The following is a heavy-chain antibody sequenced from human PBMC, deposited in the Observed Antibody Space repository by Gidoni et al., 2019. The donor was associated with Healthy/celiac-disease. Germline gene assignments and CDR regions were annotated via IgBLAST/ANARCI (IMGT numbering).Heavy chain of an antibody. V-gene: IGHV4-31*03. CDR2: IYYSGST. CDR1: GGSISSGGYY. Sequence: QVQLQESGPGLVKPSQTLSLTCTVSGGSISSGGYYWSWIRQHPGKGLAWIGYIYYSGSTYYNPSLKSRVTISVDTSKNQFSLKLSSVTAADTAVYYCARGLGYCSSTSCYSGGYFQHWGQGTLVTVSS. D-gene: IGHD2-2*02. J-gene: IGHJ1*01. CDR3: ARGLGYCSSTSCYSGGYFQH.